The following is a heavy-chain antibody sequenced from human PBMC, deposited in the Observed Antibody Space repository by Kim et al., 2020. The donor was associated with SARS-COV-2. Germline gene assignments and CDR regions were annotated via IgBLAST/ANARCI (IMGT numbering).Heavy chain of an antibody. Sequence: YYANSVKGRFTISRDNSKNTLYLQMGSLRAEDMAVYYCARGSPAPLPPDYWGQGTLVTVSS. V-gene: IGHV3-64*01. D-gene: IGHD2-2*01. J-gene: IGHJ4*02. CDR3: ARGSPAPLPPDY.